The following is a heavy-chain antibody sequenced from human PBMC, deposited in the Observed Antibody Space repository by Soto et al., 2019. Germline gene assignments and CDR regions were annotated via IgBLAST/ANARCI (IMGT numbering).Heavy chain of an antibody. J-gene: IGHJ4*02. CDR2: IWYDGSNK. V-gene: IGHV3-33*01. D-gene: IGHD3-3*01. CDR3: ARGNYDFWSGYSDRNSELDY. Sequence: QVQLVESGGGVVQPGRSLRLSCAASGFTFSSYGMHWVRQAPGKGLEWVAVIWYDGSNKYYADSVKGRFTISRDNSKNTLYLQMNSLGAEDTAVYYCARGNYDFWSGYSDRNSELDYWGQGTLVTVSS. CDR1: GFTFSSYG.